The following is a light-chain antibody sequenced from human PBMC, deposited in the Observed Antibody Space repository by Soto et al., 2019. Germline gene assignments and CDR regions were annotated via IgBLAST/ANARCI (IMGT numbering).Light chain of an antibody. J-gene: IGLJ2*01. CDR2: EVS. CDR1: SSDVGSYNR. V-gene: IGLV2-18*02. Sequence: QSALTQPPSVSGSPGQSVTISCTGTSSDVGSYNRVSWYQQPPGTAPKLMIYEVSNRPSGVPDRFSGSKSGNTASLTISGLQAEDEADYYSSSYTSSSTAVFGGGTKLTVL. CDR3: SSYTSSSTAV.